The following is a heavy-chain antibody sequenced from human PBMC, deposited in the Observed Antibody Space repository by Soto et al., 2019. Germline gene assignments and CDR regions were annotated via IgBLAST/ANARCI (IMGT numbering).Heavy chain of an antibody. J-gene: IGHJ5*01. Sequence: PSETLSLTCTVSGGSIGSTTYYWGWMRQPPGKGLEWIASFFVGGNTYYNPSLKSRVTISVDTSKNQFSLKLSSVTAADTAVYYCARAYCCGDTCSPYNWFDSWGQGSLVIVSS. D-gene: IGHD2-15*01. CDR2: FFVGGNT. CDR3: ARAYCCGDTCSPYNWFDS. CDR1: GGSIGSTTYY. V-gene: IGHV4-39*07.